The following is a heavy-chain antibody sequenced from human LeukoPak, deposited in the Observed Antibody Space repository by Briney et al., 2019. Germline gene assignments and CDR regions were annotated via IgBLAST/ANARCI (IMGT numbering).Heavy chain of an antibody. CDR2: ITPDGSGA. CDR3: ARVAVVTAGDY. Sequence: GGSLRLSCATSGFSFSSYWMHWVRQAPGKGLEWVSRITPDGSGANYADSVKGRFTISRDNAKDTLYPQMNSLRAEDTAMYYCARVAVVTAGDYWGQGTLVTVSS. D-gene: IGHD2-21*02. J-gene: IGHJ4*02. CDR1: GFSFSSYW. V-gene: IGHV3-74*01.